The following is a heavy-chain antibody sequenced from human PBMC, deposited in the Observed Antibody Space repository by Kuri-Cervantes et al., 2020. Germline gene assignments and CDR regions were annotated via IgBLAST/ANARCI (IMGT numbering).Heavy chain of an antibody. V-gene: IGHV3-30*03. D-gene: IGHD1-26*01. CDR3: ARGGGVGATGLDYFDY. CDR2: ISYDGSNK. CDR1: GFTFSSYG. Sequence: GESLKISCAASGFTFSSYGMHWVRQAPGKGLEWVAVISYDGSNKYYADSVKGRFTISRDNSKNTLYLQMNSLRVEDTAVYYCARGGGVGATGLDYFDYWGQGTPVTVSS. J-gene: IGHJ4*02.